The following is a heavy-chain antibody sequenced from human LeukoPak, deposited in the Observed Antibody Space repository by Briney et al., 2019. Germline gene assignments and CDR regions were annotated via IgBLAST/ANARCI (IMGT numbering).Heavy chain of an antibody. J-gene: IGHJ1*01. V-gene: IGHV1-2*02. CDR2: INPNSGGT. CDR3: ARDYYDSSGYRTSH. CDR1: GYTFTGYY. D-gene: IGHD3-22*01. Sequence: ASVKVSCKASGYTFTGYYMLWVRQAPGQGLEWMGRINPNSGGTNYAQKFQGRVTMTRDTSISTAYMELSRLRSDDTAVYYCARDYYDSSGYRTSHWGQGTLVTVSS.